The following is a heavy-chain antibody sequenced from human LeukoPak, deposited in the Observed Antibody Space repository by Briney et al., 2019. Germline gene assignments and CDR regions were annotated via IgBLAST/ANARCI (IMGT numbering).Heavy chain of an antibody. Sequence: SETLCLTCAVYGGSFSGYYWSWIRQPPGKGLEWIGEINHSGSTNYNPSLKSRVTISVDTSKNQFSLKLSSVTAADTAVYYCAGEQYYYDSSGYPLPLGYWGQGTLVTVSS. CDR3: AGEQYYYDSSGYPLPLGY. CDR2: INHSGST. V-gene: IGHV4-34*01. J-gene: IGHJ4*02. CDR1: GGSFSGYY. D-gene: IGHD3-22*01.